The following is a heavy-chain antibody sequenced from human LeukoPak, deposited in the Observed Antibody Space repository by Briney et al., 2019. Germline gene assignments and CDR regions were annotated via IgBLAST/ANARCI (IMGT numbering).Heavy chain of an antibody. J-gene: IGHJ4*02. CDR2: IYYSGST. CDR1: GGSISSRSYY. CDR3: ARDGSNGAATGGFDY. Sequence: SETLSLTCSVSGGSISSRSYYWGWIRQPPGRGLEWIGSIYYSGSTYYNPSLKSRVTISLDTSKNQFSLKLSSVTAADTAVYYCARDGSNGAATGGFDYWGQGTLVTVSS. D-gene: IGHD6-13*01. V-gene: IGHV4-39*07.